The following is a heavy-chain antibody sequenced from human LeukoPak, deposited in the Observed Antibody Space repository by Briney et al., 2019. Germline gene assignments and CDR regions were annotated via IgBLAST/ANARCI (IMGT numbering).Heavy chain of an antibody. CDR2: ISSSSSYI. CDR1: GFTFSSYS. D-gene: IGHD3-22*01. J-gene: IGHJ4*02. Sequence: GGSLRLSCAASGFTFSSYSMNWVRQAPGKGLEWVSSISSSSSYIYYADSVKGRFTISRDNAKNSLYLQMNSLRDEDTAVYYCARDSYGNSGYYYVSDYWGQGTLVTVSS. V-gene: IGHV3-21*01. CDR3: ARDSYGNSGYYYVSDY.